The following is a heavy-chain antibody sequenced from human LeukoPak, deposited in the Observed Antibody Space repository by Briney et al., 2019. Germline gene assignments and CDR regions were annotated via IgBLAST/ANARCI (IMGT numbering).Heavy chain of an antibody. J-gene: IGHJ5*02. V-gene: IGHV3-15*07. CDR1: GFTFSDAW. CDR2: IRRNSDGGTI. Sequence: PGGSLRLSCATSGFTFSDAWMNWVRQAPGKGLEWVGRIRRNSDGGTIDYAAPVKGRFALSRDDSKNTLYLHMSSLQTEDTDVYYCATDFYDTTWGQGTLVTVSS. D-gene: IGHD3-22*01. CDR3: ATDFYDTT.